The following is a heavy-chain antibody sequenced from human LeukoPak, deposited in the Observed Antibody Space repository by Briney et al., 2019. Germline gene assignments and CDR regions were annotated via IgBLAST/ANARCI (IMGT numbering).Heavy chain of an antibody. D-gene: IGHD4-11*01. CDR2: IYTSGST. J-gene: IGHJ2*01. Sequence: SETLPLTCTVSGGSISSYYWSWIRQPAGKGLEWIGRIYTSGSTNYNPSLKSRVTMSVDTSKNQFSLKLSSVTAADTAVYYCARRADYSNFYWYFDLWGRGTLVTVSS. CDR3: ARRADYSNFYWYFDL. CDR1: GGSISSYY. V-gene: IGHV4-4*07.